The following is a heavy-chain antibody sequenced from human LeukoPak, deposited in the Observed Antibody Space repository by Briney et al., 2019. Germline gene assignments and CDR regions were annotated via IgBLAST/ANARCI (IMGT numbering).Heavy chain of an antibody. Sequence: GGSLRLSCAASGFTFSSYEMNWVRQAPGKGLEWVSYISSSGSTMYYADSVKGRFTISRDNAKNSLSLQMNSLRAADTAVYYCARAPAGANYYLDVWGKGTTVTISS. CDR3: ARAPAGANYYLDV. CDR2: ISSSGSTM. J-gene: IGHJ6*03. CDR1: GFTFSSYE. D-gene: IGHD1-14*01. V-gene: IGHV3-48*03.